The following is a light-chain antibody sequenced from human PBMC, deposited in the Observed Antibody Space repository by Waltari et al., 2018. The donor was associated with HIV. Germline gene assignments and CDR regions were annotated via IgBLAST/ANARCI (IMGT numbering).Light chain of an antibody. V-gene: IGLV2-23*02. CDR1: SSDVGRYNL. Sequence: QSALTQPASVSGSPGQSITISCTGSSSDVGRYNLVSWYQHHPGKAPKLMIYEVYHRPSGVSNRFSGSKSGDTAFLTISGLQAEDEAAYYCCSYAGSRTHWVFGGGTKLTVL. J-gene: IGLJ3*02. CDR3: CSYAGSRTHWV. CDR2: EVY.